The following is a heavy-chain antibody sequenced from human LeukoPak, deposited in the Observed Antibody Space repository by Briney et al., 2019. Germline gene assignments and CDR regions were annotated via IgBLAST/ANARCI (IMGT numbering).Heavy chain of an antibody. CDR1: GSTFSSYG. V-gene: IGHV1-46*01. J-gene: IGHJ4*02. CDR2: INPSGGST. Sequence: ASVKVSCKASGSTFSSYGISWVRQAPGQGLEWMGMINPSGGSTSYAQKFQGRVTMTRDTSTSTVYMELSSLRSGDTAMYYCARVYCTNGVCPPGTYWGQGTLVTVPS. D-gene: IGHD2-8*01. CDR3: ARVYCTNGVCPPGTY.